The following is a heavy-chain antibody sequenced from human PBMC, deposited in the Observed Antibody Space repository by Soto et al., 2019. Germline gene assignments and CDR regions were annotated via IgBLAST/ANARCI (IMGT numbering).Heavy chain of an antibody. CDR2: IKQDGSEK. Sequence: EVQLVESGGGLVQPGESLRLSCAASGFTFSSYCMTWVLQAPWKGLEWVANIKQDGSEKYYVDSVRGRFTMSRDNAKNSLYLQMNSLRAEATAVYYCARVVGANQMDFDYWGQGTMVTVSS. V-gene: IGHV3-7*01. CDR1: GFTFSSYC. J-gene: IGHJ4*02. D-gene: IGHD1-26*01. CDR3: ARVVGANQMDFDY.